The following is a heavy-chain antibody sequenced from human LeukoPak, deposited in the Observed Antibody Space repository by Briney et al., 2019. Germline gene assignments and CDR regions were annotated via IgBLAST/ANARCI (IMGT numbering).Heavy chain of an antibody. CDR2: IIPIFGTA. D-gene: IGHD3-22*01. Sequence: SVKVSCKASGGTFSSYAISWVRQAPGQGLEWMGGIIPIFGTANYAQKFQGRVTITTDESTSTAYMGLSSLRSEDTAVYYCARARSPSSGYLLRDHNWFDPWGQGTLVTVSS. CDR1: GGTFSSYA. V-gene: IGHV1-69*05. J-gene: IGHJ5*02. CDR3: ARARSPSSGYLLRDHNWFDP.